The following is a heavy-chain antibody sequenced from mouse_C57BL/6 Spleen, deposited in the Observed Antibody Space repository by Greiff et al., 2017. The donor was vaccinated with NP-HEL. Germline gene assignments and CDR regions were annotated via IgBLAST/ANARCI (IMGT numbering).Heavy chain of an antibody. J-gene: IGHJ4*01. CDR2: IHPNSGST. Sequence: QVQLKQPGAELVKPGASVKLSCKASGYTFTSYWMHWVKQRPGQGLEWIGMIHPNSGSTNYNEKFKSKATLTVDKSSSTAYMQLSSLTSEDSAVYYCAADDYGSSYGYAMDYWGQGTSVTVSS. V-gene: IGHV1-64*01. CDR3: AADDYGSSYGYAMDY. D-gene: IGHD1-1*01. CDR1: GYTFTSYW.